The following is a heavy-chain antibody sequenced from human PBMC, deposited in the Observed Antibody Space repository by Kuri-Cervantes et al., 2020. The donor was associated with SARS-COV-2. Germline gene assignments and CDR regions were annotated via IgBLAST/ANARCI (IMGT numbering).Heavy chain of an antibody. CDR1: GFTFSTYT. Sequence: GGSLRLSCAASGFTFSTYTIHWVRQAPGKGLEWVAVISYDGSNKYYADSVKGRFTIARDNAKNSLYLQMNSMRAEDTAVYYCARAYCGGDCYPEGAFDIWGQGTMVTVSS. CDR2: ISYDGSNK. V-gene: IGHV3-30*04. CDR3: ARAYCGGDCYPEGAFDI. J-gene: IGHJ3*02. D-gene: IGHD2-21*01.